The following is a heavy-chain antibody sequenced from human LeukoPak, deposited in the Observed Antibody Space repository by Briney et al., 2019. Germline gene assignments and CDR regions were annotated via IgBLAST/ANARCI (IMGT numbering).Heavy chain of an antibody. V-gene: IGHV1-69*04. CDR2: IIPIVGIA. D-gene: IGHD5-24*01. J-gene: IGHJ4*02. CDR1: GSTFSSYA. CDR3: ARDGEMATIYFDY. Sequence: GASVKVSCKASGSTFSSYAISWVRQAPGQGLEWMGTIIPIVGIANYAQKFQGRVTITADKFTSTAYMELSSLRSEDTAVYYCARDGEMATIYFDYWGQGTLVTVSS.